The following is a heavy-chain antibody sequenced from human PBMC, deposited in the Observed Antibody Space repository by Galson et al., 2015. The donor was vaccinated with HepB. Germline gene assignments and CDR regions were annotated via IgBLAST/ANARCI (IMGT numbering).Heavy chain of an antibody. Sequence: SLRLSCAASGFTFDSFAVHWVRQAPGKGLEWVAVISYDGSNKYYADSVKGRFTISRDNSKNTLYLQMNSLRAEDTALYYCAKDPYLYSALAGTMAGFDYWGQGTLVTVSS. CDR1: GFTFDSFA. CDR2: ISYDGSNK. CDR3: AKDPYLYSALAGTMAGFDY. D-gene: IGHD6-19*01. V-gene: IGHV3-30*18. J-gene: IGHJ4*02.